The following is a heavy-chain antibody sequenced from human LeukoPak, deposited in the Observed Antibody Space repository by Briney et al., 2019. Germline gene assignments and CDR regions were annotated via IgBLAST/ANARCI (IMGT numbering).Heavy chain of an antibody. CDR1: GFTFSSYA. CDR2: ISGSGGST. V-gene: IGHV3-23*01. Sequence: GRSLRLSCAASGFTFSSYAMSWVRQAPGKGLEWVSAISGSGGSTYYADSVKGRFTISRDNSKNTLYLQMNSLRAEDTAVYYCATDITMIVVVITSHAFDIWGQGTMVTVSS. D-gene: IGHD3-22*01. CDR3: ATDITMIVVVITSHAFDI. J-gene: IGHJ3*02.